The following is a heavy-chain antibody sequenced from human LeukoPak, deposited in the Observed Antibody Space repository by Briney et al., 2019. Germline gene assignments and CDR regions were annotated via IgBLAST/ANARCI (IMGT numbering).Heavy chain of an antibody. V-gene: IGHV3-23*01. D-gene: IGHD5-24*01. CDR1: GFTVSSNS. CDR3: AKDWGMATKYYYYYYMDV. J-gene: IGHJ6*03. Sequence: PGGSLRLSCTVSGFTVSSNSMSWVRQAPGKGLEWVSAISGSGGSTYYADSVKDRFTISRDNSKNTLYLQMNSLRVEDTAVYYCAKDWGMATKYYYYYYMDVWGKGTTVTVSS. CDR2: ISGSGGST.